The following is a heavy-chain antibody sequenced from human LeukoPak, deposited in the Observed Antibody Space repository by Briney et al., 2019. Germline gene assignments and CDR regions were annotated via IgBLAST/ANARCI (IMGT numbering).Heavy chain of an antibody. J-gene: IGHJ4*02. D-gene: IGHD3-10*01. V-gene: IGHV1-2*02. CDR1: GYTFTGYY. CDR2: INPNSGGT. Sequence: GASVKVSCKASGYTFTGYYMHWVRQAPGQGLEWMGWINPNSGGTNYAQKFQGRVTMTRDTSISTAYMELSRLRSDDTAVYYCARSDVLLWFGEFSAPDYWGQGTLVTVSS. CDR3: ARSDVLLWFGEFSAPDY.